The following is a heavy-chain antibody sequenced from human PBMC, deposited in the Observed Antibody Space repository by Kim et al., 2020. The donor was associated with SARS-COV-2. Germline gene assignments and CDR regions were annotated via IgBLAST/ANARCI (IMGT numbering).Heavy chain of an antibody. J-gene: IGHJ5*02. D-gene: IGHD3-10*01. CDR1: GFTFSSYG. Sequence: GGSLRLSCAASGFTFSSYGMHWVRQAPGKGLEWVAAISYDGSNKYYADSVKGRFTISRDNSKNTLYLQMNSLRAEDTAVYYCAKDEVPLRGFDPCGQGAPGTVS. CDR2: ISYDGSNK. V-gene: IGHV3-30*18. CDR3: AKDEVPLRGFDP.